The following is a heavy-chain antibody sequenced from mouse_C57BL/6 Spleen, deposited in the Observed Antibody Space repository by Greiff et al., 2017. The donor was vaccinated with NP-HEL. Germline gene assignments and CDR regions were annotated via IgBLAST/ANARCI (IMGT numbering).Heavy chain of an antibody. Sequence: QVHVKQSGAELVKPGASVKLSCKASGYTFTDYYINWVKQRPGQGLEWIARIYPGSGNTYYNEKFKGKATLTAEKSSSTAYMQLSSLTSEDSAVYFCARSDYGSSYGWFAYWGQGTLVTVSA. CDR3: ARSDYGSSYGWFAY. D-gene: IGHD1-1*01. CDR1: GYTFTDYY. V-gene: IGHV1-76*01. J-gene: IGHJ3*01. CDR2: IYPGSGNT.